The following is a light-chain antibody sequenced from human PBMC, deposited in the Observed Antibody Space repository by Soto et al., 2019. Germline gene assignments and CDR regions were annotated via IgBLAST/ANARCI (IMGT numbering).Light chain of an antibody. V-gene: IGKV1-39*01. J-gene: IGKJ1*01. Sequence: DIQMTQSPSSLSASVGDRVTITCRTSQPISEYLNWYQQKPGKAPSIIIYTSSNLQTGVPSRFSGSGSGTHGTLTISSLKKEDGATYDCQQSYSTTRTFGQGTKVDIK. CDR3: QQSYSTTRT. CDR2: TSS. CDR1: QPISEY.